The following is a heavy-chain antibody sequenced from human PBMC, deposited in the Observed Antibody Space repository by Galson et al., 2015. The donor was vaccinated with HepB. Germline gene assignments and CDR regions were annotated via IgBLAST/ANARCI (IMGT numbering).Heavy chain of an antibody. V-gene: IGHV1-18*01. Sequence: SVKVSCKASGYTFATYGIGWVRQAPGHGLEWVAWISAYNGNTNYGQNFQGRVTMTTDTSTSTAYMELRSLRSDDTAVYYCARANYYDRGSFDIWGQGTMVTVSS. J-gene: IGHJ3*02. D-gene: IGHD3-16*01. CDR1: GYTFATYG. CDR3: ARANYYDRGSFDI. CDR2: ISAYNGNT.